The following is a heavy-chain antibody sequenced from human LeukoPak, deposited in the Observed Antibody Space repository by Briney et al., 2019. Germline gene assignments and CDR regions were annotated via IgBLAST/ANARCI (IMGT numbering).Heavy chain of an antibody. Sequence: GGSLRLSCAASGFTFSTYWMTWVRQAPGKGPEWVANIKEDGSATYYVDSVKGRFTISRDNSKNTLYLQMNRLRAEDTATYYCAKYRTGPPYGLDVWGQGTTVTVSS. D-gene: IGHD5-12*01. CDR2: IKEDGSAT. V-gene: IGHV3-7*05. CDR3: AKYRTGPPYGLDV. CDR1: GFTFSTYW. J-gene: IGHJ6*02.